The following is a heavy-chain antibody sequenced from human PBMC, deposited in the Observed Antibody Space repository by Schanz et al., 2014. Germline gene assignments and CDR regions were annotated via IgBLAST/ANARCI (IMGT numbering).Heavy chain of an antibody. CDR3: ASSGAGYSSSWDFDL. Sequence: QLQLVQSGAEVKKPGSSVKVSCKLSGGTFSSYTISWMRQAPGQGLEWMGKIIPVLNIATYAQRFQGRVSITADTSTNTAYMDVSSLRSEDTAVYYCASSGAGYSSSWDFDLWGQGTLVTVSS. CDR2: IIPVLNIA. CDR1: GGTFSSYT. J-gene: IGHJ4*02. V-gene: IGHV1-69*02. D-gene: IGHD6-13*01.